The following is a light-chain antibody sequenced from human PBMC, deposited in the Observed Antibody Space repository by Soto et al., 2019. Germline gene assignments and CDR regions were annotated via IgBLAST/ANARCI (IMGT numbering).Light chain of an antibody. CDR2: AGS. V-gene: IGKV1-8*01. J-gene: IGKJ1*01. CDR1: QGISSY. Sequence: AIRMTQSPSSLSASTGDRVTITCRASQGISSYLAWYQQKPGKAPKLSIYAGSPLQSGVPSRFSGSGSGTDFTLTISCLQSEDFATYYCQQYYSYPRTFGQGTKVEIK. CDR3: QQYYSYPRT.